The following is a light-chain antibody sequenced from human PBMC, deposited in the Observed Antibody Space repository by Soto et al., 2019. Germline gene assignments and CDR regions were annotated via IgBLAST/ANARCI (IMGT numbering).Light chain of an antibody. Sequence: DIQMTQSPSTPSASVGDRVTITCRASQSMNDWLAWYQQKPGKAPKVLIYDASSLQSGVPSRFSGSGSGTEFTLTIDSLQPDDVATYYCLRYNAFSQTFGQGTKV. CDR1: QSMNDW. CDR2: DAS. J-gene: IGKJ1*01. V-gene: IGKV1-5*01. CDR3: LRYNAFSQT.